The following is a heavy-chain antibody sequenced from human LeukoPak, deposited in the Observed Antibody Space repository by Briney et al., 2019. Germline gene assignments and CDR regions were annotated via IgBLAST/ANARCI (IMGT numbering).Heavy chain of an antibody. CDR2: INPDGRDT. CDR3: ARGGGLDV. D-gene: IGHD3-16*01. J-gene: IGHJ6*02. Sequence: PGGSLRLSCAASGFTFSSYGMHWVRQAPGKGLEWVAHINPDGRDTYYVDSVKGRFTISRDNAKNSLYLQMSNLRAEDTAVYFCARGGGLDVWGQGATVTVSS. V-gene: IGHV3-7*03. CDR1: GFTFSSYG.